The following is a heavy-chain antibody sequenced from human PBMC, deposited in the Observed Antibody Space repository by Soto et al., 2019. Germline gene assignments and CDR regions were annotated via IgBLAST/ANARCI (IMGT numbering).Heavy chain of an antibody. CDR2: ISPKSGGT. Sequence: ASVKVSCRASGYSFIDYYIHWVRQAPGQGFEWMGRISPKSGGTNYAQKFEGRVTMTWDTSLNTAYMELSSLISDDTAVYYCARPPGYISDWYYFDLWGQGTLVTVSS. J-gene: IGHJ4*02. V-gene: IGHV1-2*02. CDR3: ARPPGYISDWYYFDL. D-gene: IGHD3-9*01. CDR1: GYSFIDYY.